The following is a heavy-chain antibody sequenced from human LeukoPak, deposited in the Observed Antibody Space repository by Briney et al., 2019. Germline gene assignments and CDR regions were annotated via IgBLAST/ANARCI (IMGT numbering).Heavy chain of an antibody. D-gene: IGHD6-6*01. V-gene: IGHV1-2*06. CDR3: ARGPSPLFSSSSDDYYYMDV. CDR2: INPNSGGT. CDR1: GYTFTGYY. Sequence: ASVKVSCKASGYTFTGYYMHWVRQAPGQGLEWMGRINPNSGGTNYAQKFQGRVTMTRDTSISTAYMELSRLRSDDTAVYYCARGPSPLFSSSSDDYYYMDVWGKGTTATVSS. J-gene: IGHJ6*03.